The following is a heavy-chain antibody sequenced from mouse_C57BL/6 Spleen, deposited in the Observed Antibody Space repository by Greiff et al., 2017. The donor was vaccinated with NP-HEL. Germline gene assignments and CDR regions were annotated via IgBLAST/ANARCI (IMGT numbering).Heavy chain of an antibody. Sequence: EVQRVESGGGLVKPGGSLKLSCAASGFTFSSYAMSWVRQTPEKRLEWVATISDGGSYTYYPDNVKGRFTISRDNAKNNLYLQMSHLKSEDTAMYYCARGRYYYGSSYGGFDYWGQGTTLTVSS. CDR1: GFTFSSYA. D-gene: IGHD1-1*01. J-gene: IGHJ2*01. CDR2: ISDGGSYT. V-gene: IGHV5-4*01. CDR3: ARGRYYYGSSYGGFDY.